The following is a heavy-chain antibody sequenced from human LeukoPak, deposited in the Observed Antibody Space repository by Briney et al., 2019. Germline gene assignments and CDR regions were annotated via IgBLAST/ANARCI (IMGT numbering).Heavy chain of an antibody. J-gene: IGHJ5*02. CDR2: IYYSGST. Sequence: SETLSLTCTVSGGSICSYYWSWIRQPPGKGLEWIGYIYYSGSTNYNPSLKSRVTISVDTSKNQFSLKLSSVTAADTAVYYCARRVRYDFWSGYGHNWFDPWGQGTLVTVSS. CDR1: GGSICSYY. D-gene: IGHD3-3*01. CDR3: ARRVRYDFWSGYGHNWFDP. V-gene: IGHV4-59*01.